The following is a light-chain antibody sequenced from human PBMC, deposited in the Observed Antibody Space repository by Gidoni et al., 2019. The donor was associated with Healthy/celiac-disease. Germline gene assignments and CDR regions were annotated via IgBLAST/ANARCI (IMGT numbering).Light chain of an antibody. CDR2: LGS. V-gene: IGKV2-28*01. Sequence: DIVMTQSPLSLPVTPGEPASISCRSSQSLLHSNGYNYLDWYLQKPGQSPQLLIYLGSNRASGVPDRFSGSGSGTDFTLKISRVEAEDVGVYYCMQALQTDRAFGGXTKVEIK. CDR1: QSLLHSNGYNY. J-gene: IGKJ4*01. CDR3: MQALQTDRA.